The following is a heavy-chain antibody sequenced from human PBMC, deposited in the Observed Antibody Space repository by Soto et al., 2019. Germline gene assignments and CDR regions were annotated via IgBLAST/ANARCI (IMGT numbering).Heavy chain of an antibody. V-gene: IGHV1-69*13. CDR3: ARGSDDWGIAVAGTLLVAFDI. D-gene: IGHD6-19*01. Sequence: GASVKVSCKASGGTFSSYAISWVRQAPGQGLGWMGGIIPIFGTANYAQKFQGRVTITADESTSTAYMELSSLRSEDTAVYYCARGSDDWGIAVAGTLLVAFDIWGQGTMVTVSS. CDR2: IIPIFGTA. J-gene: IGHJ3*02. CDR1: GGTFSSYA.